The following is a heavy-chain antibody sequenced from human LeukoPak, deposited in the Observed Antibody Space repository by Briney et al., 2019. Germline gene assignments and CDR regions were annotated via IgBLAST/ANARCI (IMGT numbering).Heavy chain of an antibody. Sequence: SETLSLTCTVSGGSISSSSYYWGWIRQPPGKGLEWIGSIYYSGSTYYNPSLKSRVTTSVDTSKNQFSLKLSSVTAADTAVYYCARDDSGSGWYNYGRVSGWFDPWGQGTLVTVSS. CDR3: ARDDSGSGWYNYGRVSGWFDP. CDR1: GGSISSSSYY. V-gene: IGHV4-39*07. CDR2: IYYSGST. J-gene: IGHJ5*02. D-gene: IGHD6-19*01.